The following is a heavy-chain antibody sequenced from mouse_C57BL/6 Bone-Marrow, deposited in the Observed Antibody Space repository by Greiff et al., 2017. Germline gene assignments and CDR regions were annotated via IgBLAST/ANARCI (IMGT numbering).Heavy chain of an antibody. Sequence: EVKLVESGGGLVKPGGSLKLSCAASGFTFSSYTMSWVRQTPEKRLEWVATISGGGGNTYYPDSVKGRFTVSRDNAKNTLYLQMSSLRSEDTALYYCARRYGSSHRRGFFDYWGQGTTLTVSS. D-gene: IGHD1-1*01. J-gene: IGHJ2*01. V-gene: IGHV5-9*01. CDR3: ARRYGSSHRRGFFDY. CDR2: ISGGGGNT. CDR1: GFTFSSYT.